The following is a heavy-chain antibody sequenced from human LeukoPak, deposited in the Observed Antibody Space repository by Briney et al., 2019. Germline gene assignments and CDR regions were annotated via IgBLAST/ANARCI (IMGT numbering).Heavy chain of an antibody. Sequence: SVKVSCKASGGTFSSYAISWVRQAPGQGLEWMGGIIPIFGTANYAQKFQGRVTITTDESTSTAYMELSSLRSEDTAVYYCAMGAPKTRPHDYWGQGTLVTVSS. CDR3: AMGAPKTRPHDY. CDR1: GGTFSSYA. V-gene: IGHV1-69*05. D-gene: IGHD1-26*01. CDR2: IIPIFGTA. J-gene: IGHJ4*02.